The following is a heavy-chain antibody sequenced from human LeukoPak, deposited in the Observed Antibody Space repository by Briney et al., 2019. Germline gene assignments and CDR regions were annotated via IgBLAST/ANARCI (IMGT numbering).Heavy chain of an antibody. V-gene: IGHV3-74*01. CDR1: GFTFSSYG. CDR3: ARDASIVGVYDY. CDR2: INNDGSST. D-gene: IGHD1-26*01. Sequence: GGSLRLSCAASGFTFSSYGMCWVRQAPGKGLVWVSRINNDGSSTNYADSVKGRFTISRDNAKNTLYLQMNSLRAEDTAVYYCARDASIVGVYDYWGQGTLVTVSS. J-gene: IGHJ4*02.